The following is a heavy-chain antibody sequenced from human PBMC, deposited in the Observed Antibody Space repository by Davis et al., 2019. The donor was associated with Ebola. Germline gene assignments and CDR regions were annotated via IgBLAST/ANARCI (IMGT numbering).Heavy chain of an antibody. V-gene: IGHV3-33*08. Sequence: GESLKISCVASGFTFSSYGMHWVRQAPGKGLEWVAVIWYDGSNKYYADSVKGRFTISRDNSKNTLYLQMNSLRAEDTAVYYCARVRGYSYGYGPTVIYYYYGMDVWGKGTTVTVSS. CDR3: ARVRGYSYGYGPTVIYYYYGMDV. CDR2: IWYDGSNK. J-gene: IGHJ6*04. D-gene: IGHD5-18*01. CDR1: GFTFSSYG.